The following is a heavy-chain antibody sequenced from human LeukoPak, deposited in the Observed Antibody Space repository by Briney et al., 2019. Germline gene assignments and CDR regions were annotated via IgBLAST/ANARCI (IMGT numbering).Heavy chain of an antibody. CDR1: GFTFSSYW. J-gene: IGHJ4*02. CDR3: ASQVNYYDSSGYQLEDDY. CDR2: INSDGSRT. Sequence: PGGSLRLSCAASGFTFSSYWMHWVRQAPGKGLVWVSRINSDGSRTSYADSVKGRFTISRDNAKNTLYLQMNSLRAEDTAVYYCASQVNYYDSSGYQLEDDYWGQGTLVTVSS. V-gene: IGHV3-74*01. D-gene: IGHD3-22*01.